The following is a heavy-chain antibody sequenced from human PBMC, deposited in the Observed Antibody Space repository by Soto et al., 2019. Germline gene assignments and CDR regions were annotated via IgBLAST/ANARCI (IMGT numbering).Heavy chain of an antibody. CDR2: INPTVGST. J-gene: IGHJ6*02. D-gene: IGHD2-21*02. CDR3: AREVNTVIMPGDTEGYSGLDV. Sequence: QVQLVQSGAEVKKPGASVKVSCKASGYVFSSSFVHWVRQAPGQGLEWMAMINPTVGSTSYAHNFQGRIAVTRDTSTATVYLDLSSLRSADTAIYSCAREVNTVIMPGDTEGYSGLDVWGQGTTVIVSS. V-gene: IGHV1-46*01. CDR1: GYVFSSSF.